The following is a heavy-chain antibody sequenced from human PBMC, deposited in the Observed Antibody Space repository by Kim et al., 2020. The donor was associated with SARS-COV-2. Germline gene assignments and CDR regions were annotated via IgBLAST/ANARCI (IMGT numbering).Heavy chain of an antibody. CDR3: AKEPSWSGYYISPGDMAVRDSFHS. CDR1: GFTFSSYA. J-gene: IGHJ3*02. Sequence: GGSLRLSCAASGFTFSSYAMSWVRQAPGKGLEWVSAISGSGGSTYYADSVKGRFTISRDNSKNTLYLQMNSLRAEDTAVYYCAKEPSWSGYYISPGDMAVRDSFHSWGQGTIVTLSS. CDR2: ISGSGGST. D-gene: IGHD3-3*01. V-gene: IGHV3-23*01.